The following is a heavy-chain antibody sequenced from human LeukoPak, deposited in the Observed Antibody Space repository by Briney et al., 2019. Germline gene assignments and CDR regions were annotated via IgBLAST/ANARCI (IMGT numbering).Heavy chain of an antibody. CDR2: IYYSGST. Sequence: PSETLSLTCTVPGGSISSSSYYWGWIRQPPGKGLEWIGSIYYSGSTYYNPSLKSRVTISVDTSKNQFSLKLSSVTAADTAVYYCARSHPDYYDSSGYLFDYWGQGTLVTVSS. J-gene: IGHJ4*02. V-gene: IGHV4-39*01. CDR1: GGSISSSSYY. D-gene: IGHD3-22*01. CDR3: ARSHPDYYDSSGYLFDY.